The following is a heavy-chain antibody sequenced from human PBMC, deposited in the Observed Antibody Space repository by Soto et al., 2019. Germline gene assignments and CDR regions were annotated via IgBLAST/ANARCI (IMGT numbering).Heavy chain of an antibody. D-gene: IGHD2-15*01. Sequence: QVRLVQSGAEMKKPGASVKVSCRTSGYTFTGYHIHWVRQAPGQGLEWMGWINPHSGGTNYAQEFRGRVTMTRDTSISTGYREVNSLRSDDTDVYYCARGCSGGTCFLFDIWGQGSLVTVNS. J-gene: IGHJ5*02. CDR3: ARGCSGGTCFLFDI. V-gene: IGHV1-2*02. CDR1: GYTFTGYH. CDR2: INPHSGGT.